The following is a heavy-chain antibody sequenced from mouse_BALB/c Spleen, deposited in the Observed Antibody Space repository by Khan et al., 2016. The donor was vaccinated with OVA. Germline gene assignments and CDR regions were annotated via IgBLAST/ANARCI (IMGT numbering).Heavy chain of an antibody. D-gene: IGHD1-1*01. Sequence: VQLKQSGPELMKPGASVKISCKASGYSFTSYYIHWVKQSHGKTLEWIGYIDPFNGGSTYNQKFKVKATLTVDKSSSTAYMHLSSMTAEDYAVYYCARHGSNSWFAYWGQGTLVTVSA. V-gene: IGHV1-31*01. CDR3: ARHGSNSWFAY. CDR1: GYSFTSYY. CDR2: IDPFNGGS. J-gene: IGHJ3*01.